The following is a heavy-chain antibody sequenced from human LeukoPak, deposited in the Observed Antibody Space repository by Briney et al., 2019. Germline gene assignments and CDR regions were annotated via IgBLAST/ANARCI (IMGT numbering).Heavy chain of an antibody. J-gene: IGHJ4*02. CDR1: GFSLSSYA. CDR3: ARAPVTSCRGAFCYPFDI. D-gene: IGHD2-15*01. Sequence: GGSLRLSCAASGFSLSSYAMSWVRQAPGKGLEWVSATSSSDAGTYHAESVRGRFTISRDNSKNTLYLQMNSLRADDAAVYYCARAPVTSCRGAFCYPFDIWGQGTLVTVSS. V-gene: IGHV3-23*01. CDR2: TSSSDAGT.